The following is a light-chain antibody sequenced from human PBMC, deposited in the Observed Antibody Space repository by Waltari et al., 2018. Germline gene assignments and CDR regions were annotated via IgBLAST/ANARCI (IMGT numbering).Light chain of an antibody. J-gene: IGLJ2*01. Sequence: QSALTQPASVSGSPGQSITISCTGTTSDIGGSNYVPWYQPHPGRAPKLMIYDVTHRPSGISIRFSGSKSGNTASLTISGLRAEDEAYYYCTSYTTTSTLVLFGGGTKLTVL. CDR3: TSYTTTSTLVL. CDR2: DVT. V-gene: IGLV2-14*03. CDR1: TSDIGGSNY.